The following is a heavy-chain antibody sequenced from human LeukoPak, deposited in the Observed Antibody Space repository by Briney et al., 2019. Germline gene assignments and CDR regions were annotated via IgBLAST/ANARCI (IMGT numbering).Heavy chain of an antibody. J-gene: IGHJ5*02. D-gene: IGHD5-12*01. V-gene: IGHV5-51*01. Sequence: GESPKISCKGSGYSFTSYWIGWVRQMPGKGLEWMGIIYPGDSDTRYSPSFQGQVTISADKSISTAYLQWSSLKASDTAMYYCARPSSGYGEGFDPWGQGTLVTVSS. CDR3: ARPSSGYGEGFDP. CDR2: IYPGDSDT. CDR1: GYSFTSYW.